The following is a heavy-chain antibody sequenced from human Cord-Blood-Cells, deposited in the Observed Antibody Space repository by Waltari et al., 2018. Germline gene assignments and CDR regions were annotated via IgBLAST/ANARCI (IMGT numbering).Heavy chain of an antibody. Sequence: QVQLQQWGAGLLKPSETLSLTCAVYGGSFSGYYWSWIRQPPGKGLEWIGEINHSGSTNYNPSLKGRVTISVDTSKNQFSLKLSSVTAADTAVYYCASGGYGSGSYAFDIWGQGTMVTVSS. D-gene: IGHD3-10*01. V-gene: IGHV4-34*01. CDR1: GGSFSGYY. J-gene: IGHJ3*02. CDR3: ASGGYGSGSYAFDI. CDR2: INHSGST.